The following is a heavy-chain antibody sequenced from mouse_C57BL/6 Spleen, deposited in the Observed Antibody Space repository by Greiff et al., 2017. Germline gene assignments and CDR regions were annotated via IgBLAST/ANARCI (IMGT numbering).Heavy chain of an antibody. CDR2: IDPSDSYT. Sequence: QVQLQQSGAELVMPGASVKLSCKASGYTYTSYWMHWVKQRPGQGLEWIGEIDPSDSYTNYNQQFKGKSTLTVDKSSSTAYMQLSSLTSEDSAVXYCARLGYYGSSPAWFAYWGQGTLVTVSA. CDR1: GYTYTSYW. J-gene: IGHJ3*01. CDR3: ARLGYYGSSPAWFAY. D-gene: IGHD1-1*01. V-gene: IGHV1-69*01.